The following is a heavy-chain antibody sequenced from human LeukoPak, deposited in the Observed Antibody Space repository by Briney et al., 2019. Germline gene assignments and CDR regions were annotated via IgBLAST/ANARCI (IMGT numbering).Heavy chain of an antibody. CDR2: IKSKTDGGTT. Sequence: GGSLRLSCAASRFTFSNAWMSWVRQAPGKGLEWVGRIKSKTDGGTTDYAAPVKGRFTISRDDSKNTLYLQMNSLKTEDTAVYYCTTYSSGWYGAFDIWGQGTMVTVSS. D-gene: IGHD6-19*01. CDR3: TTYSSGWYGAFDI. CDR1: RFTFSNAW. J-gene: IGHJ3*02. V-gene: IGHV3-15*01.